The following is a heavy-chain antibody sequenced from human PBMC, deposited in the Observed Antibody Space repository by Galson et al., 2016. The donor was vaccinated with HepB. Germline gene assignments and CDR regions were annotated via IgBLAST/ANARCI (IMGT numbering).Heavy chain of an antibody. CDR2: ITSNGGFT. J-gene: IGHJ6*02. CDR3: SKHLRFFRFSAMDV. V-gene: IGHV3-23*01. D-gene: IGHD3-10*01. CDR1: GLIFNTYA. Sequence: SLRLSCAASGLIFNTYAMSWVRQAPGKGLEWVSSITSNGGFTYYAHSVKGRFTIARDNSNNTLYLQMKSLRAEDTAVYYCSKHLRFFRFSAMDVWGQGTTVTVSS.